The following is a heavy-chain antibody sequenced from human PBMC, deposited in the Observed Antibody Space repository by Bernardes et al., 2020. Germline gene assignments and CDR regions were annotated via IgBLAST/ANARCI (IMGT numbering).Heavy chain of an antibody. V-gene: IGHV4-39*01. CDR1: GGSISSSSYY. CDR2: IYYSGST. D-gene: IGHD1-26*01. Sequence: SETLSLTCTVSGGSISSSSYYWGWIRQPPGKGLEWIGSIYYSGSTYYNPSLKSRVTISVDTSKNTLYLQMNSLRAEDTAVYYCAKGTHSGYVDYWGQGTLVTVSS. J-gene: IGHJ4*02. CDR3: AKGTHSGYVDY.